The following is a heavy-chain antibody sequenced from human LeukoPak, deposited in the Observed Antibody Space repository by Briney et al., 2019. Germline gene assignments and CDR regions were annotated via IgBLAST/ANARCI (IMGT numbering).Heavy chain of an antibody. CDR3: ARGDYYYYMDV. V-gene: IGHV4-34*01. J-gene: IGHJ6*03. Sequence: SETMSLTCAVYSGSFSGYYWSWIRQPPGKGLEWIGEIKHSGSTNYNPSLKSRVTISVDTSKNQFSLKLSSVTAADTAVYYCARGDYYYYMDVWGKGTTVTVSS. CDR2: IKHSGST. CDR1: SGSFSGYY.